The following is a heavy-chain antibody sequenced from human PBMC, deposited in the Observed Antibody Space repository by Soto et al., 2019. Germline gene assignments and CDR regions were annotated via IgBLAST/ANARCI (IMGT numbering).Heavy chain of an antibody. J-gene: IGHJ4*02. CDR3: ARSDDKDILTGCYN. CDR2: IGHSGYSI. CDR1: GFSFNNYA. D-gene: IGHD3-9*01. V-gene: IGHV3-23*01. Sequence: DVQLLESGGGLIQPGGSLRLSCAASGFSFNNYAMAWVRQAPGKALEWVSSIGHSGYSINYGDSVKGRSTISRDNSNNILFLEMTGLRAEDTAVYYCARSDDKDILTGCYNWGQGALVTVSS.